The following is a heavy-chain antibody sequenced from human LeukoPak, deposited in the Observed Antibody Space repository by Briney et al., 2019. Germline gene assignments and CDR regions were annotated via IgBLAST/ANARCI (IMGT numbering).Heavy chain of an antibody. CDR2: IYPRDGST. CDR1: GYSFTCNY. J-gene: IGHJ4*02. CDR3: ARDQEAFDY. Sequence: ASVTVSCKASGYSFTCNYIHWVRQAPGQGLEWMGMIYPRDGSTSYAQKFQGRVTVTRDTSTSTVHMELSGLRSEDTAVYYCARDQEAFDYWGQGTLVTVSS. V-gene: IGHV1-46*01.